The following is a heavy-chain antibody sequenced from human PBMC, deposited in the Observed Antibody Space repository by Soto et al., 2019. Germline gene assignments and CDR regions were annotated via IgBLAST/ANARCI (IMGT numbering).Heavy chain of an antibody. Sequence: QVQLMQSGTEVKKPGASVRVSCKASGYTFTSYAISWVRQAPGQGLEWMGWISAYDGNTNYAQKLQGRVTMTTDTSTSTAYMELRSLISDDTAVYFCARDLPPVDYWGQGTLVTVSS. V-gene: IGHV1-18*01. CDR3: ARDLPPVDY. CDR1: GYTFTSYA. CDR2: ISAYDGNT. J-gene: IGHJ4*02.